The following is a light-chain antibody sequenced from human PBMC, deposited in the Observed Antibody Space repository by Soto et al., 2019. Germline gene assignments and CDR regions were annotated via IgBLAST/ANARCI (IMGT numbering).Light chain of an antibody. CDR2: DVS. J-gene: IGLJ2*01. CDR1: SSDVGGYNY. V-gene: IGLV2-11*01. CDR3: CSFAGTYIFVI. Sequence: QAVVTQPRSVSGSPGQSVTISCSGTSSDVGGYNYVSWYQQHPGKAPKLMIYDVSKRPSGVPDRFSGSKSGNTASLTISGLQTADEADYYCCSFAGTYIFVIFGGGTKLTVL.